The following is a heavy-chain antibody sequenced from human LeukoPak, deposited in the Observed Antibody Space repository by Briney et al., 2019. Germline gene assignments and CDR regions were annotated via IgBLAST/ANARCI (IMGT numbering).Heavy chain of an antibody. J-gene: IGHJ4*02. CDR3: ARGTVGVTNFDY. CDR1: GYTFTSYD. D-gene: IGHD1-26*01. CDR2: MNPNIINT. V-gene: IGHV1-8*01. Sequence: ASVKVSCKASGYTFTSYDINWVRQATGQGLEWMGWMNPNIINTGYAQKFQGRVTMTRNTSISTAYMELSSLRSEDTAVYYCARGTVGVTNFDYWGQGTLVTVSS.